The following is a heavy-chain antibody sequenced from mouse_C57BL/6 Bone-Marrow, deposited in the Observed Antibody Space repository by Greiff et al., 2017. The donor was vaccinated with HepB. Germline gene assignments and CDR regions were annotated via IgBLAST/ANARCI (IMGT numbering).Heavy chain of an antibody. J-gene: IGHJ2*01. CDR3: ARSGITTSDSYYCDY. Sequence: QVQLQQPGAELVKPGASVKMSCKASGYTFTSYWITWVKQRPGQGLEWIGDIYPGSGSTNYNEKFKSKATLTVDTSSSTAYMQLSSLTSEDSAVYYCARSGITTSDSYYCDYWGQGTTLTVSS. V-gene: IGHV1-55*01. CDR1: GYTFTSYW. D-gene: IGHD2-4*01. CDR2: IYPGSGST.